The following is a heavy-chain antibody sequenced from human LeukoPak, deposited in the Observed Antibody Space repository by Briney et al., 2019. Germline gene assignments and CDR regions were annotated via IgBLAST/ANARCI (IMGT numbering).Heavy chain of an antibody. D-gene: IGHD3-10*01. CDR1: GGSISSYY. V-gene: IGHV4-4*07. CDR3: AGGGRILWFGELFGNWFDP. CDR2: IYYSGST. J-gene: IGHJ5*02. Sequence: PSETLSLTCTVSGGSISSYYWSWIRQPAGKGLEWIGSIYYSGSTYYNPSLKSRVTISVDTSKNQFSLKLSSVTAADTAVYYCAGGGRILWFGELFGNWFDPWGQGTLVTVSS.